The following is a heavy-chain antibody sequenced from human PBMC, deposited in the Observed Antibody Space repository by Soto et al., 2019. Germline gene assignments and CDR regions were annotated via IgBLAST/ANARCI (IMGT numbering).Heavy chain of an antibody. J-gene: IGHJ6*02. CDR1: GITFRNYG. CDR3: ARAARRTTRYYYYGMDV. CDR2: ISAAGDP. V-gene: IGHV3-13*05. Sequence: GGSLRISCEAYGITFRNYGMHWVRQGTGKGLEWVSGISAAGDPDYADSVERRFTISRENAQNSFFLQMNSLTVGDSAVYYCARAARRTTRYYYYGMDVWGQGTTVTVSS.